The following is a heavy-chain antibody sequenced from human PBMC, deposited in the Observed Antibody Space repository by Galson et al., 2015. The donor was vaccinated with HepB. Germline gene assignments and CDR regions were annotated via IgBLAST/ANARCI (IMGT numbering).Heavy chain of an antibody. CDR2: ISYDGSNK. Sequence: SLRLSCAASGFTFSSYGMHWVRQAPGKGLEWVAVISYDGSNKYYADSVKGRFTISRDNSKNTLYLQMNSLRAEDTAVYYCAKDSERGYSSGWPSLYYYYYDMDVWGQGTTVTVSS. CDR3: AKDSERGYSSGWPSLYYYYYDMDV. D-gene: IGHD6-19*01. CDR1: GFTFSSYG. J-gene: IGHJ6*02. V-gene: IGHV3-30*18.